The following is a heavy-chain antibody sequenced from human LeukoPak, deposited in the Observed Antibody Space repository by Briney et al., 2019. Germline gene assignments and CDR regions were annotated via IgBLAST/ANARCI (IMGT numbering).Heavy chain of an antibody. CDR3: ARDFPFISGSYGGDAFDI. J-gene: IGHJ3*02. CDR1: GFTFSSYW. Sequence: GGSLRLSCAASGFTFSSYWMSWVRQAPGKGPEWVANIKQDGSEKYYVDSVKGRFTISRDNAKNSLYLQMNSLRAEDTAVYYCARDFPFISGSYGGDAFDIWGQGTMVTVSS. D-gene: IGHD1-26*01. V-gene: IGHV3-7*05. CDR2: IKQDGSEK.